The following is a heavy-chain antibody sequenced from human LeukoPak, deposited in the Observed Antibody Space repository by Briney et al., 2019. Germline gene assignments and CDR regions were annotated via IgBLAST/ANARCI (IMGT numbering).Heavy chain of an antibody. CDR1: GDSVSSNSAA. Sequence: SQTLSLTCAISGDSVSSNSAAWNWNRPSPSRGLEWLGRTYYRSKWYNDYAVSVKSRITINPDTSKNQFSLQLNSVTPEDTAVYYCASGGSSSYKAFDIWGQGTMVTVSS. J-gene: IGHJ3*02. V-gene: IGHV6-1*01. CDR2: TYYRSKWYN. D-gene: IGHD6-13*01. CDR3: ASGGSSSYKAFDI.